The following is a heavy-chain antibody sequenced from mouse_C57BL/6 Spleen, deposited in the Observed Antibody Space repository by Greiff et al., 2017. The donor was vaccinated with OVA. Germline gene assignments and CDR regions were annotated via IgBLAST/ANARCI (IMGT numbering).Heavy chain of an antibody. Sequence: VQLKESGPGMVKPSQSLSLTCTVTGYSFTSGYDWHWIRHFPGNKLEWMGYISYSGSTNYNPSLKSRISITHDTSKNHFFLKLKSVTTEDTATDYCARGDDRYYAMDDWGQGTSVTVSS. CDR2: ISYSGST. CDR1: GYSFTSGYD. D-gene: IGHD2-12*01. CDR3: ARGDDRYYAMDD. V-gene: IGHV3-1*01. J-gene: IGHJ4*01.